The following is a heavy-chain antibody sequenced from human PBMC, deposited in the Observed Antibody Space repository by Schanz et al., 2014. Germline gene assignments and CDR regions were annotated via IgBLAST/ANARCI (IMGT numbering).Heavy chain of an antibody. CDR2: IKQDESER. D-gene: IGHD6-13*01. CDR3: AKDGGSSWNLDY. CDR1: GFTFSTYW. J-gene: IGHJ4*02. Sequence: EVQLVESGGGLVQPGGSLRLSCAASGFTFSTYWMSWVRQAPGKGLEWVANIKQDESERSYVDSVKGRFTISRDNAKNSLYLEMNSLRAEDTAVYYCAKDGGSSWNLDYWGQGTLVTVSS. V-gene: IGHV3-7*01.